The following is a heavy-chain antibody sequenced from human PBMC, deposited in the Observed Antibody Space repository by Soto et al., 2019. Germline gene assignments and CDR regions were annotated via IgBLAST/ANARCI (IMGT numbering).Heavy chain of an antibody. J-gene: IGHJ3*02. CDR1: GFTFSSYG. V-gene: IGHV3-30*03. Sequence: HPGGSLRLSCAASGFTFSSYGMHWVRQAPGKGLEWVAVISYDGSNKYYADSVKGRFTISRDNSKNTLYLQMNSLRAEDTAVYYCARPQQLVGSGAFDIWGQGTMVTVSS. D-gene: IGHD6-13*01. CDR3: ARPQQLVGSGAFDI. CDR2: ISYDGSNK.